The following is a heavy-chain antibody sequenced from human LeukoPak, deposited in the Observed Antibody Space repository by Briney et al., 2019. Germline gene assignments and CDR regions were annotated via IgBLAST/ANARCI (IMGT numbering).Heavy chain of an antibody. Sequence: SETLSLTCTVSAGSISIYYWSWIRQPPGKGLEWIGYINYSGNTNYNPSLKSRVTISIDMSKNQFYLKLSSVTAADTAVYYCARDLELGYWGQGTLVTVSA. J-gene: IGHJ4*02. CDR3: ARDLELGY. V-gene: IGHV4-59*01. D-gene: IGHD2/OR15-2a*01. CDR2: INYSGNT. CDR1: AGSISIYY.